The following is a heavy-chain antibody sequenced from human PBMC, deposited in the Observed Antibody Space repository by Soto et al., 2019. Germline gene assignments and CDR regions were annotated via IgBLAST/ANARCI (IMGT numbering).Heavy chain of an antibody. CDR1: GGTISTYV. CDR3: ARGGQQVVSFDY. Sequence: QVHLVQSGAEVKKPGSSVKVSCKTSGGTISTYVINWVRQAPGQGLEWMGRIIPALGAADYAQKFQDRLTITADKSTSPAYMELSSLRSDDTAVYYCARGGQQVVSFDYWGQGTLVAVSS. J-gene: IGHJ4*02. V-gene: IGHV1-69*08. D-gene: IGHD6-6*01. CDR2: IIPALGAA.